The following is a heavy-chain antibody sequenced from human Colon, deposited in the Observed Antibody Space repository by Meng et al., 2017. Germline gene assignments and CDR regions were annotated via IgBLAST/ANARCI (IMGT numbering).Heavy chain of an antibody. CDR2: IDTDGGP. CDR1: GFTGRSHH. Sequence: VESGGCWVQPGGPLSHSCAASGFTGRSHHMSWVRQAPGKGLEWDSVIDTDGGPHYIASVRGRFTISRDNSKNTLSLQMNSLRPDDTAVYYCVRGGQQLAHYWGQGTLVTVSS. J-gene: IGHJ4*02. V-gene: IGHV3-66*02. D-gene: IGHD6-13*01. CDR3: VRGGQQLAHY.